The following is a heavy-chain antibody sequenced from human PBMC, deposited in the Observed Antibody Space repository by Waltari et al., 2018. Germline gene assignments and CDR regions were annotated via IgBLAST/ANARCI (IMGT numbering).Heavy chain of an antibody. CDR3: ARRWLEYYDSSGYYYFDY. J-gene: IGHJ4*02. V-gene: IGHV1-69*13. CDR2: SNPNFGNA. D-gene: IGHD3-22*01. Sequence: QVQLVQSGAEVKKPGSSVKVSCKASGGTFSSYAISWVRQAPGQGLEWMAGSNPNFGNANYAQKYQGRCTITADESTSTAYMELSSLRSEDTAVYYCARRWLEYYDSSGYYYFDYWGQGTLVTVSS. CDR1: GGTFSSYA.